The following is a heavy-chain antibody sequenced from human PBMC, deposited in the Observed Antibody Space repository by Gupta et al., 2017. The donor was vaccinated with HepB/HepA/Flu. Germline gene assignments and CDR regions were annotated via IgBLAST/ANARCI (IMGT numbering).Heavy chain of an antibody. J-gene: IGHJ4*02. D-gene: IGHD3-3*01. CDR2: IYYSGST. CDR3: ARESRITIFGVGPHFDY. Sequence: QVQLQGSGPGLVKPSQTLSLTCPVSGGSISSGGYYWSWIRQHPGKGLEWIGYIYYSGSTYYNPSLKSRVTISVDTSKNQFSLKLSSVTAADTAVYYCARESRITIFGVGPHFDYWGQGTLVTVSS. V-gene: IGHV4-31*03. CDR1: GGSISSGGYY.